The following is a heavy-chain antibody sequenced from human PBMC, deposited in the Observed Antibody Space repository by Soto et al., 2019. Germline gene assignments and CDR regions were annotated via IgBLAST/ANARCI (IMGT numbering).Heavy chain of an antibody. J-gene: IGHJ6*03. V-gene: IGHV4-39*01. Sequence: QLQLQESGPGLVKPSETLSLTCTVSGGSISSSSYYWGWIRQPPGKGLEWIGSIYYSGSTYYNPSLKSRVTISVDTSKNQFSLKLSSVTAADTAVYYCARLVVPAAMPNYYYYYYMDVWGKGTTVTVSS. D-gene: IGHD2-2*01. CDR3: ARLVVPAAMPNYYYYYYMDV. CDR2: IYYSGST. CDR1: GGSISSSSYY.